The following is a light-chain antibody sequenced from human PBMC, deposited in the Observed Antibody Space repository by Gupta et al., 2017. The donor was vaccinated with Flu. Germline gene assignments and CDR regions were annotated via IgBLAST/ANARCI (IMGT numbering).Light chain of an antibody. Sequence: VLTQSPGTPSLSPGRRATLSCRASQTVTNNYLAWYQQKPGQPPRLLIFGASNRASGIPDRFGGSGSGTDFTLTISRLEPEDFAMYFCQHYGSSFTFGGGTKVEIK. CDR2: GAS. V-gene: IGKV3-20*01. J-gene: IGKJ4*01. CDR1: QTVTNNY. CDR3: QHYGSSFT.